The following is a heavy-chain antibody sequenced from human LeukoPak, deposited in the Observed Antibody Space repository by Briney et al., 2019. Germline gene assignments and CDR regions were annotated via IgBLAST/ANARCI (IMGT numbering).Heavy chain of an antibody. CDR2: ISYDGSNK. J-gene: IGHJ4*02. CDR1: GFTFSSYG. Sequence: PGGSLRLSCAASGFTFSSYGMHWVRQAPGKGLEWVAVISYDGSNKYYADSVKGRFTISRDNSKNTLYLQMNSLRAEDTAVYYCAKVPRGSSWYFDYWGQGTLVTVSS. D-gene: IGHD6-13*01. CDR3: AKVPRGSSWYFDY. V-gene: IGHV3-30*18.